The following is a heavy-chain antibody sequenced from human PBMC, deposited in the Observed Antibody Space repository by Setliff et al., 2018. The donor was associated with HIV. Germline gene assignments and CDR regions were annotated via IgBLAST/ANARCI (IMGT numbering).Heavy chain of an antibody. CDR3: AHSYCSSTSCYPHYYYYMDV. D-gene: IGHD2-2*01. CDR1: GGSISSYS. J-gene: IGHJ6*03. V-gene: IGHV2-5*08. Sequence: TLSLTCTVSGGSISSYSWSWIRQPPGKALEWLALIYWDDDKRYSPSLESRLTITKDTSKNQVVLTMTNMDPVDTATYYCAHSYCSSTSCYPHYYYYMDVWGKGTTVTVSS. CDR2: IYWDDDK.